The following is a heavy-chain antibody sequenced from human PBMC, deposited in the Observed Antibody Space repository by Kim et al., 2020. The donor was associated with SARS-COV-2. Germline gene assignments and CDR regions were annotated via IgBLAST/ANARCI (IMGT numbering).Heavy chain of an antibody. J-gene: IGHJ4*02. V-gene: IGHV4-39*01. Sequence: IYYSGSTYYNPSLKSRVTISVDTSKNQFSLKLSSVTAADTAVYYCASTYEWGQGTLVTVSS. CDR3: ASTYE. D-gene: IGHD3-3*01. CDR2: IYYSGST.